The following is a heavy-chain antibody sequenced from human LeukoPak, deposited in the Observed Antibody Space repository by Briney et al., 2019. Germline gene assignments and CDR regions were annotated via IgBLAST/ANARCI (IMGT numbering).Heavy chain of an antibody. CDR2: ISYDGSNK. CDR3: ASMSSGPYYFDY. V-gene: IGHV3-30*04. J-gene: IGHJ4*02. D-gene: IGHD3-22*01. Sequence: GGSLRLSCAASGFTFSSYAMHWVRQAPGKGLEWVAVISYDGSNKYYADSVKGRFTISRDNSKNTLYLQMNSLRAEDTAVYYCASMSSGPYYFDYWGQGTLVTVSS. CDR1: GFTFSSYA.